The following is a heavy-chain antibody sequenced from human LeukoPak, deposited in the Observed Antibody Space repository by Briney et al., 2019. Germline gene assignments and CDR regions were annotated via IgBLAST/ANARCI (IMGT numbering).Heavy chain of an antibody. CDR1: GYTFTCYY. D-gene: IGHD5-18*01. V-gene: IGHV1-2*02. J-gene: IGHJ6*03. CDR3: AGGYSYGDYYYYYMDV. CDR2: INPNSGGT. Sequence: GASVKVSCKASGYTFTCYYMHWVRQAPGQGLEWMGWINPNSGGTNYAQKFQGRVTMTRDTSISTAYMELSRLRSDDTAVYYCAGGYSYGDYYYYYMDVWGKGTTVTVSS.